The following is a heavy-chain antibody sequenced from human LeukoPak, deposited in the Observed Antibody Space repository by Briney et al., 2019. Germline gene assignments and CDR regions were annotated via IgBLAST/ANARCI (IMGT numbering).Heavy chain of an antibody. Sequence: AGGSLRLSCAPSGLTVNSNYMNWVRQAPGKGLELVSVIYTGGSTYYADSVKGRFTISRDNAKKSLYLQMNSLRAEDTAVYYCGRAVGGNVFDYWGQGTQVTVAS. D-gene: IGHD1-26*01. CDR1: GLTVNSNY. CDR2: IYTGGST. V-gene: IGHV3-66*01. J-gene: IGHJ4*02. CDR3: GRAVGGNVFDY.